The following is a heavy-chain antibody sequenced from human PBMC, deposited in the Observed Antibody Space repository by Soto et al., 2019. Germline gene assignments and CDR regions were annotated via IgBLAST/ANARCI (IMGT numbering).Heavy chain of an antibody. J-gene: IGHJ4*02. D-gene: IGHD4-4*01. CDR1: GGSISSSSYY. Sequence: SETLSLTCTVSGGSISSSSYYWGWIRQPPGKGLEWIGSIYYSGSTYYNPSLKSRVTISFDTSKNQFSLKLSSVTAADTAVYYCARHAATVGLRYFDYWGQGTLVTVSS. CDR2: IYYSGST. V-gene: IGHV4-39*01. CDR3: ARHAATVGLRYFDY.